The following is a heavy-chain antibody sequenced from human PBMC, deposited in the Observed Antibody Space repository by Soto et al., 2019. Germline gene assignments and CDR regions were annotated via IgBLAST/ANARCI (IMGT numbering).Heavy chain of an antibody. D-gene: IGHD4-17*01. V-gene: IGHV3-53*02. CDR1: GLTVSTNY. CDR3: AREMTTHTALDGMYV. Sequence: EVQLVETGGGLIQPGGSLRLPCASSGLTVSTNYMNWVRQSPGKGPEWVSVIYNGDKSYYAESVKGRFTISIDNSKNTLYLQMNRLRAADTAVYYCAREMTTHTALDGMYVWGQGTAVSVSS. CDR2: IYNGDKS. J-gene: IGHJ6*02.